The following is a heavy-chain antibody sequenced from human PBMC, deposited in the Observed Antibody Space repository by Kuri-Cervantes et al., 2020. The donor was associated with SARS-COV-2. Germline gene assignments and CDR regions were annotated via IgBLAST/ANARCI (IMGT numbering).Heavy chain of an antibody. Sequence: GGSLRLSCAASGLTFSSYSMNWVRQAPGKGLEWVSYISSSSSTIYYADSVKGRFTISRDNAKNSLYLQMNSLRDEDTAVYYCARGGIITISYYYYYGMDVWGQGTTVTVSS. CDR2: ISSSSSTI. V-gene: IGHV3-48*02. J-gene: IGHJ6*02. D-gene: IGHD3-9*01. CDR1: GLTFSSYS. CDR3: ARGGIITISYYYYYGMDV.